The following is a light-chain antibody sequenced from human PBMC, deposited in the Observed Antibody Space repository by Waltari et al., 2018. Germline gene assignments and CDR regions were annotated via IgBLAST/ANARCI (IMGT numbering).Light chain of an antibody. J-gene: IGKJ1*01. CDR2: GAS. CDR1: QSVSSNY. V-gene: IGKV3-20*01. Sequence: DIVLTQSPGTLSLSPGDRASLSCRTSQSVSSNYLPWDQQRPGQAPRLLIYGASSRAIGIPDRFSGSGSGTDFTLTISRLEPEDFAVYYCQQYGTSPRTFGQGTKVEIK. CDR3: QQYGTSPRT.